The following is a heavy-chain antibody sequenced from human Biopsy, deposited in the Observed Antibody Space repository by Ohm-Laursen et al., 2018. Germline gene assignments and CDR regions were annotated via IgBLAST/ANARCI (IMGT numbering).Heavy chain of an antibody. Sequence: SLRLSCAASGFTFDDYAMHWVRQAPGKGLEWVSGITWNSGSIGYADPVKGRFSIFRDNAKHSLYLQMNSLRAEDTALYYYAKELGQVTAAIGYWGQGTLVTVSS. CDR2: ITWNSGSI. CDR1: GFTFDDYA. D-gene: IGHD2-21*02. J-gene: IGHJ4*02. CDR3: AKELGQVTAAIGY. V-gene: IGHV3-9*01.